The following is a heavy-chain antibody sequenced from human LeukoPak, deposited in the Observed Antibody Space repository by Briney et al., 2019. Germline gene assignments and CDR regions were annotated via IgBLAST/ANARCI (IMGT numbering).Heavy chain of an antibody. Sequence: GRSLRLSCAASGFTLSSYGMHWVRQAPGKGLEWVAVISYDGSNKYYADSVKGRFTISRDNSKNTLYLQMNSLRAEDTAVYYCAKDYYGSGSFYAYYYGMDVWGQGTTVTVSS. CDR3: AKDYYGSGSFYAYYYGMDV. CDR2: ISYDGSNK. CDR1: GFTLSSYG. V-gene: IGHV3-30*18. D-gene: IGHD3-10*01. J-gene: IGHJ6*02.